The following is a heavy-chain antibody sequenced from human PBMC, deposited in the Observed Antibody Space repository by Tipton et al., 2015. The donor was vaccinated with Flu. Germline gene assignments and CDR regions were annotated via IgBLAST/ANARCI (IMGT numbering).Heavy chain of an antibody. Sequence: SLRLSCAVSGFTVSSNYMTWVRQAPGKGLEWVSVIYSGGSTFYADSVKGRFTISRDNSKNTLYLQMNSLRAEDTAVYYCARDHSRSPTAIDQEHFDVWGQGTTVTVSS. V-gene: IGHV3-53*01. CDR3: ARDHSRSPTAIDQEHFDV. CDR1: GFTVSSNY. D-gene: IGHD1/OR15-1a*01. CDR2: IYSGGST. J-gene: IGHJ6*02.